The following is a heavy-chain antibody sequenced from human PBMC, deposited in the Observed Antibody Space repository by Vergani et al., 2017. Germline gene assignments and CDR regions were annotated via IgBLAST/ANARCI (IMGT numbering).Heavy chain of an antibody. V-gene: IGHV3-30*01. D-gene: IGHD2-2*02. CDR2: ISYDGSNK. Sequence: QVQLVESGGGVVQPGRSLRLSCAASGFTFSSYAMHWVRQAPGKGLEWVAVISYDGSNKYYADAVKGRFTISRDTAKNTLYLQMNSLRAEDTAVYYCARDIGIVPAAITYMDVWGKGTTVTVSS. J-gene: IGHJ6*03. CDR1: GFTFSSYA. CDR3: ARDIGIVPAAITYMDV.